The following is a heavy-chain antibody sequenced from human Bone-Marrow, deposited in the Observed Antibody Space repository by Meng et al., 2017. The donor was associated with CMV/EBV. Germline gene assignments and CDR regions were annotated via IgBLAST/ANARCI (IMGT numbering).Heavy chain of an antibody. CDR1: GGTFSSYA. D-gene: IGHD3-10*01. CDR2: IIPILGIA. V-gene: IGHV1-69*10. J-gene: IGHJ6*02. CDR3: ARASAPARGGIYYGSGSYQYYYGMDV. Sequence: SVKVSCKASGGTFSSYAISWVRQAPGQGLEWMGGIIPILGIANYAQKFQGRVTITADKSTSTAYMELSSLRSEDTAVYYCARASAPARGGIYYGSGSYQYYYGMDVWGQGTTVTVSS.